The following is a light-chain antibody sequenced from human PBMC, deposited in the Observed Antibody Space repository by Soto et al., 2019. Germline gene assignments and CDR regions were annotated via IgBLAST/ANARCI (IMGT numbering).Light chain of an antibody. Sequence: QPVLTQPPSASGTPGQTVTISCSGSNSNIGGNYVYWYQQLPGTAPKLLIYTNNQGPSGGSDRFSGSKSGTSASLAISGLQAEDEADYYCAAWDDTLNGWVFGGGTQLTVL. CDR2: TNN. J-gene: IGLJ3*02. CDR1: NSNIGGNY. V-gene: IGLV1-44*01. CDR3: AAWDDTLNGWV.